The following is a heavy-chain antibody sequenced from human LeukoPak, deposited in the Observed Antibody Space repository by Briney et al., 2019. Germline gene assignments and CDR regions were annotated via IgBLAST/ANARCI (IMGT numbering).Heavy chain of an antibody. CDR1: GGSFSGYY. Sequence: NSSETLSLTCAVYGGSFSGYYWSWIRQPPGKGLEWIGEINHSGSTNYNPSLKSRVTISVDTSKNQFSLKLSSVTAADTAVYYCARVRGYSYGYKFFDYWGQGTLVTVSS. D-gene: IGHD5-18*01. V-gene: IGHV4-34*01. J-gene: IGHJ4*02. CDR3: ARVRGYSYGYKFFDY. CDR2: INHSGST.